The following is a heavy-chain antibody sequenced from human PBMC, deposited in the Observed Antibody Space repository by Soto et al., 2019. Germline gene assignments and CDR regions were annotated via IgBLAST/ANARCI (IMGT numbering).Heavy chain of an antibody. D-gene: IGHD3-10*02. V-gene: IGHV4-59*02. J-gene: IGHJ6*02. CDR3: ARGVGPNTGVRIYGMDV. CDR2: RYYSGST. Sequence: PSETLSLTCTVSGDSVRNYYWTWIRQTPGKGLEWIGQRYYSGSTHHSPSLQSRVTILVDTSKNEISLNLNSVTAADTAVYYCARGVGPNTGVRIYGMDVWGQGTTVTVS. CDR1: GDSVRNYY.